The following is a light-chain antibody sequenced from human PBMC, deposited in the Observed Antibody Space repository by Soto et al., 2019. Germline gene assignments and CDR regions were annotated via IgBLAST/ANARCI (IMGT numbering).Light chain of an antibody. V-gene: IGLV2-23*02. CDR1: SSDVGNYNL. Sequence: QSALTQPASVSGSPGQSITISCTGTSSDVGNYNLVSWYQHYPGKAPELMIYEVSKLPSGVSNRFSGSKSGNTASLTISGLQAEDEADYYCSSYAGSSTLYVFGTGTKLTVL. CDR3: SSYAGSSTLYV. CDR2: EVS. J-gene: IGLJ1*01.